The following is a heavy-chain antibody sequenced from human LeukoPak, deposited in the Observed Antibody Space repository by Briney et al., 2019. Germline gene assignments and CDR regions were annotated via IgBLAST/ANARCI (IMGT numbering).Heavy chain of an antibody. D-gene: IGHD1-14*01. Sequence: GGSLRLSCAGSGFTFGGYGMHWFRQTPGKGLEWVAVIAYDGSRAFYADSVKGRFTTSRDNSKNTMSVQMDDLRAEDTAVYYCTRYNNDHFDYWGQGTLVTVSS. CDR1: GFTFGGYG. CDR2: IAYDGSRA. J-gene: IGHJ4*02. V-gene: IGHV3-33*01. CDR3: TRYNNDHFDY.